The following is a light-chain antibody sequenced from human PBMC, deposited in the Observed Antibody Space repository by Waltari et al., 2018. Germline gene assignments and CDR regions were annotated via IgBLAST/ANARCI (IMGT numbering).Light chain of an antibody. V-gene: IGLV1-40*01. CDR1: SSNIGAGHD. CDR3: QSYDSSLTVL. CDR2: GNP. J-gene: IGLJ3*02. Sequence: QSVLTQPPSVSGAPGQRVTISCTGSSSNIGAGHDVHWYQQFPGTAPKLLIYGNPCRPSGVPDRFSGSKSGTSASLAITGLQAEDEADYFCQSYDSSLTVLFGGGTKLTVL.